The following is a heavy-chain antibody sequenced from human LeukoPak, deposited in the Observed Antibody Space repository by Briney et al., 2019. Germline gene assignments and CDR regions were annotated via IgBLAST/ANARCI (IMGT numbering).Heavy chain of an antibody. CDR3: TTAKLTGFSYS. V-gene: IGHV3-15*01. J-gene: IGHJ4*02. D-gene: IGHD3-9*01. CDR2: IKSKTDGETI. Sequence: GGSLRVSCAASGFTFSDTWLSCVRQAPGKGLEWVGRIKSKTDGETIDYAAPVKGRFTISRDDSKNTLYLQVNSLKSEDTAVYYCTTAKLTGFSYSWGQGTLVTVSS. CDR1: GFTFSDTW.